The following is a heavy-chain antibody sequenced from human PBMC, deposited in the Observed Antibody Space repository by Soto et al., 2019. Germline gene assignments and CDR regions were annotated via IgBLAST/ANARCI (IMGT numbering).Heavy chain of an antibody. D-gene: IGHD6-13*01. CDR3: TRVHSSSWYRSRFDP. Sequence: PGGSLRLSCTASGFTFGDYAMSWVRQAPGKGLEWVGFIRSKAYGGTTEYAASVKGGFTISRDDSKSIAYLQMNSLKTEDTAVYYCTRVHSSSWYRSRFDPWGQGTLVTVSS. V-gene: IGHV3-49*04. CDR2: IRSKAYGGTT. CDR1: GFTFGDYA. J-gene: IGHJ5*02.